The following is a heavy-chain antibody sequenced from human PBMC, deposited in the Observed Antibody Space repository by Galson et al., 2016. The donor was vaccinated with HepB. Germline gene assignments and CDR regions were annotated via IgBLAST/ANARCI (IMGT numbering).Heavy chain of an antibody. Sequence: SLRLSCAASGFSISSYSMNWVRQAPGKGLEWVSYISTGSTTIYYEDSVKGRFPISRDKAKNSLYLQMNRLRDEDTAVYYCARRSSSGCYSLANWYFDLWGRGTLVTVSS. V-gene: IGHV3-48*02. J-gene: IGHJ2*01. D-gene: IGHD6-19*01. CDR3: ARRSSSGCYSLANWYFDL. CDR1: GFSISSYS. CDR2: ISTGSTTI.